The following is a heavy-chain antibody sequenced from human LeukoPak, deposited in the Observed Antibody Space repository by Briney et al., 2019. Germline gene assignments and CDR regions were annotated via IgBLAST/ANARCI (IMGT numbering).Heavy chain of an antibody. CDR3: ARDIAEHGMDV. CDR2: ISGDGGTT. J-gene: IGHJ6*02. CDR1: GFPFSNYA. V-gene: IGHV3-23*01. D-gene: IGHD1-14*01. Sequence: HPGGSLRLSCVASGFPFSNYAMSWDRQAPGTGLECLSVISGDGGTTYYADSVKGRFTISRDNAKSSLYLQMNSLRAEDTAVYYCARDIAEHGMDVWGQGTTVTVSS.